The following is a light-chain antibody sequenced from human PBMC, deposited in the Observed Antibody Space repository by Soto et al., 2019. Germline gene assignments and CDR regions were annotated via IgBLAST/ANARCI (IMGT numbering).Light chain of an antibody. J-gene: IGKJ5*01. CDR2: AAS. CDR3: QKYNSAPPT. V-gene: IGKV1-27*01. Sequence: DIQMTQSPSSLSASVEDRVTSTCRLSQCISNYLAWYQQKPGKVPKLLIYAASTFQSVVPSRFSGSGSGTDFTLIIISLQPEDVATYYCQKYNSAPPTFGQGTRLEIK. CDR1: QCISNY.